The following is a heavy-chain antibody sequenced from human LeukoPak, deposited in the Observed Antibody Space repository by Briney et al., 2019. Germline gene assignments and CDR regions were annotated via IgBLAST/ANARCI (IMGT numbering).Heavy chain of an antibody. CDR3: AELGITMIGGV. D-gene: IGHD3-10*02. J-gene: IGHJ6*04. V-gene: IGHV3-7*01. CDR2: IKHDGSEK. Sequence: GGSLRLSCAASGFTFSSYWMTWVRQAQGKGLEWVANIKHDGSEKYYVDSVKGRFSISRDNAKNSLYLQMNSLRAEDTAVYYCAELGITMIGGVWGKGTTVTISS. CDR1: GFTFSSYW.